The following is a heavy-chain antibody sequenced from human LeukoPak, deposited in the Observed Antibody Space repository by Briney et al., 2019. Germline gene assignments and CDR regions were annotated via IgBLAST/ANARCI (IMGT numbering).Heavy chain of an antibody. Sequence: SETLSLTCTVSGGSISSSSYYWGWIRQPPGKGLEWIGSIYYSGSPYYNPSLKSRVTISVDTSKNQFSLKLSSVTAADTAVYYCARRYGSGSSGTFDYWGQGTLVTVSS. V-gene: IGHV4-39*07. CDR2: IYYSGSP. CDR3: ARRYGSGSSGTFDY. CDR1: GGSISSSSYY. J-gene: IGHJ4*02. D-gene: IGHD3-10*01.